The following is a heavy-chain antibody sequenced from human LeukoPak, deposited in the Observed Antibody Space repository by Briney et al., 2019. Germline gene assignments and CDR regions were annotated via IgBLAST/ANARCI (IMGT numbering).Heavy chain of an antibody. V-gene: IGHV4-59*01. J-gene: IGHJ5*02. CDR2: IYNSGRS. CDR1: GGSISSGY. CDR3: AGGSGARWFDP. Sequence: PSETLSLTCSVSGGSISSGYWSWIRQPPGKGLEWIAYIYNSGRSNYNPSLKSRVTISLDTSKNQFSLKLSSVTAADTAVYYCAGGSGARWFDPWGQGTLVTVSS. D-gene: IGHD2-8*02.